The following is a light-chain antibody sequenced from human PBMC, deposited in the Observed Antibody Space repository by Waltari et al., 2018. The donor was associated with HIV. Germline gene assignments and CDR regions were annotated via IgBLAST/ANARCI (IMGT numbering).Light chain of an antibody. V-gene: IGLV2-8*01. CDR1: SSDIGGYNY. Sequence: QSVLTQPPSASGSPGQSVTITCTGTSSDIGGYNYISWYQQHPAKGTTFVINDITKSPSGVPSRSSASKSGNTSLLTVSALQGEDESDYSCSAYGGRSNYVFGTGTKVTVL. CDR3: SAYGGRSNYV. CDR2: DIT. J-gene: IGLJ1*01.